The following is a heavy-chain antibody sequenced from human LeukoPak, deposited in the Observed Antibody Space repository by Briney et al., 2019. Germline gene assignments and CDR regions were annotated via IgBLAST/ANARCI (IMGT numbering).Heavy chain of an antibody. CDR1: GFTVGSNY. V-gene: IGHV3-23*01. CDR3: VPRKEWSCYMDV. Sequence: GGSLRLSCAASGFTVGSNYMSWGRQAPGTVLEWVSDINGSGGSTYYADSVKGRFTISRDNSQNTLYLQLNSLTAEDTALNYCVPRKEWSCYMDVWGKGTTVTVSS. J-gene: IGHJ6*03. D-gene: IGHD3-3*01. CDR2: INGSGGST.